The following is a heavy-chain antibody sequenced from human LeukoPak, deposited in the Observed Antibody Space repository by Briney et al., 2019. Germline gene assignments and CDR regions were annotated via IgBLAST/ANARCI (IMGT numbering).Heavy chain of an antibody. CDR3: ARWLQIRGYYYYMDV. D-gene: IGHD5-24*01. CDR2: INWNDGSI. J-gene: IGHJ6*03. CDR1: GFTFDDYG. V-gene: IGHV3-20*01. Sequence: GGSLRLSCAASGFTFDDYGMSWVRQAPGEGLEWVSGINWNDGSIGYADSVKGRFTISRDNAKNSLFLQMNSLRAEDTALYHCARWLQIRGYYYYMDVWGKGTTVTVSS.